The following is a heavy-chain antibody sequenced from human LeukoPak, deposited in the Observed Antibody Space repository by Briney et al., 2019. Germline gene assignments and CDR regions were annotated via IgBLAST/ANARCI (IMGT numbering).Heavy chain of an antibody. D-gene: IGHD2-15*01. CDR3: ARGGLGYCSGGSCYISTEVWFDP. V-gene: IGHV1-46*01. Sequence: GASVKVSCKASGYTFTSYGISWVRQAPGQGLEWMGIINPSGGSTSYAQKFQGRVTMTRDMSTSTVYMELSSLRSEDTAVYYCARGGLGYCSGGSCYISTEVWFDPWGQGTLVTVSS. CDR1: GYTFTSYG. J-gene: IGHJ5*02. CDR2: INPSGGST.